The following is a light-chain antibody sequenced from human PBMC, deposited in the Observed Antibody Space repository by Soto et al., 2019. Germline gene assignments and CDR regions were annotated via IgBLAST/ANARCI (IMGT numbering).Light chain of an antibody. CDR2: DNN. Sequence: QSVLTQPPSASGTPGQRVTISCSGSSSNIKTNTVNWYQQLPGRAPKVLIFDNNLRPSGVPDRIAGSKSGTSASLTISGLHSEDEADYYCATWDDSLNGWVFGGGTQLTVL. CDR1: SSNIKTNT. V-gene: IGLV1-44*01. J-gene: IGLJ3*02. CDR3: ATWDDSLNGWV.